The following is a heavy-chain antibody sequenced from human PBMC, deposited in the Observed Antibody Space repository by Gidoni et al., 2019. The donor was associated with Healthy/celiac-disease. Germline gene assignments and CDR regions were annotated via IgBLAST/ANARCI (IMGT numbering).Heavy chain of an antibody. Sequence: QVQLVESGGGVVQPGRSLRLSCAASGFTFSRYAMHWVRQAPGKGLEWVAVISYDGSNKYYADSVKGRFTISRDNSKNTLYLQMNSLRAEDTAVYYCAREAYDILTGYYKGLDYWGQGTLVTVSS. J-gene: IGHJ4*02. V-gene: IGHV3-30-3*01. D-gene: IGHD3-9*01. CDR2: ISYDGSNK. CDR3: AREAYDILTGYYKGLDY. CDR1: GFTFSRYA.